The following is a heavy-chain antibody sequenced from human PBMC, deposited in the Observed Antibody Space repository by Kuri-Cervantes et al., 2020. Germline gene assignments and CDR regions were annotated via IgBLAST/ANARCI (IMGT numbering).Heavy chain of an antibody. CDR1: GGSFSGYY. J-gene: IGHJ2*01. CDR2: INHSGST. D-gene: IGHD3-3*01. CDR3: ARDRSERITIFGVVTEYWYFDL. Sequence: SETLSLTCAVYGGSFSGYYWSWIRQPPGKGLEWIGEINHSGSTNYNPSLKSRVTISVDTSKNQFSLKLSSVTAADTAVYYGARDRSERITIFGVVTEYWYFDLWGRGTLVTVSS. V-gene: IGHV4-34*01.